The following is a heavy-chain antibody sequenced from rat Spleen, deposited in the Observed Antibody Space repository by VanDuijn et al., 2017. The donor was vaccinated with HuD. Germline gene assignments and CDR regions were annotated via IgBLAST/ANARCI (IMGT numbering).Heavy chain of an antibody. Sequence: EVQLVESGGGLVQPGRSLKLSCAASGFTFSNYGMAWVRQTPTKGLEWVASISTGGGYTYYRDSVKGRFTISRDNAKSTLYLQMDSLRSEDTATYYCTTPLGGVMDAWGQGASVTVSS. CDR3: TTPLGGVMDA. CDR1: GFTFSNYG. D-gene: IGHD5-1*01. V-gene: IGHV5S23*01. J-gene: IGHJ4*01. CDR2: ISTGGGYT.